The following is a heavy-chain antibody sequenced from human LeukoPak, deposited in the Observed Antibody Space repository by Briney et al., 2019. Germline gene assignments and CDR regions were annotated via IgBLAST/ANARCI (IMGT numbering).Heavy chain of an antibody. CDR2: IGSGGET. V-gene: IGHV3-23*01. CDR3: AKRVTVTTKYFDS. CDR1: GFIFSAYA. D-gene: IGHD4-17*01. Sequence: GGSLRLSCAASGFIFSAYAMSWVRQAPGQGLEWISVIGSGGETHYAESVRGRFTISRSNFKNTLYLQMNSLRAEDTAVYYCAKRVTVTTKYFDSWGRGTLVTVSS. J-gene: IGHJ4*02.